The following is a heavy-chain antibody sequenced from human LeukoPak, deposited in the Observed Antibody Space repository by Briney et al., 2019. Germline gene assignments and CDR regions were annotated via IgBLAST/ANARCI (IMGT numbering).Heavy chain of an antibody. CDR2: INPGGSNR. V-gene: IGHV3-48*03. CDR1: GFTVSSSY. D-gene: IGHD6-19*01. Sequence: GGSLRLSCAVSGFTVSSSYMSWVRQVPGGGLEWVSYINPGGSNRFYAGSVRGRFTISRDDAKKSVYLQMNTLRAEDTAVYYCASSLSSGWGPVDDYWGQGIMVTVSS. J-gene: IGHJ4*02. CDR3: ASSLSSGWGPVDDY.